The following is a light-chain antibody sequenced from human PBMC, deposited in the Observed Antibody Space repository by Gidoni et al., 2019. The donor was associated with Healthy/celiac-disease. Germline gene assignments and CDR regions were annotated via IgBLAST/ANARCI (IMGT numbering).Light chain of an antibody. Sequence: DIQMPQSPSSLSASVGDRVIITCQASQDISNYLNWYQQKPGKAPKLLIYDASNMETGVPSRFSGSGSGTDFTFTISSLQPEDIATYYCQQYDNLPFTFGPGTKVDIK. J-gene: IGKJ3*01. CDR3: QQYDNLPFT. V-gene: IGKV1-33*01. CDR2: DAS. CDR1: QDISNY.